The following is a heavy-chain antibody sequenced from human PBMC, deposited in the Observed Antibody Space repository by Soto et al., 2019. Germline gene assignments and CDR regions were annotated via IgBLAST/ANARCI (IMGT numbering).Heavy chain of an antibody. CDR3: ARVNYDFWSGYYPGDYYYYGMDV. V-gene: IGHV4-4*02. D-gene: IGHD3-3*01. CDR1: GGSISSSNW. J-gene: IGHJ6*02. CDR2: IYHIGST. Sequence: PSETLSLTCAVSGGSISSSNWWSWVRQPPGKGLEWIGEIYHIGSTNYNPSLKSRVTISVDKSKNQSSLKLSSVTAADTAVYYCARVNYDFWSGYYPGDYYYYGMDVWGQGTTVTVSS.